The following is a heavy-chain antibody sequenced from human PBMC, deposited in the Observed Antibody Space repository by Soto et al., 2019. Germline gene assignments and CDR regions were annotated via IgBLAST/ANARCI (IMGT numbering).Heavy chain of an antibody. CDR1: GASISGFY. CDR2: IYATGTT. Sequence: QVQLQESGPGLVKPSETLSLTCTVSGASISGFYWSWIRKSAGKGLEWIGRIYATGTTDYNPSLKSRVMMSVYTSKKQFSLKLRSVAAAHTAVYYCVRDGTKTLRDWFDPWGQGISVTVSS. CDR3: VRDGTKTLRDWFDP. D-gene: IGHD1-1*01. J-gene: IGHJ5*02. V-gene: IGHV4-4*07.